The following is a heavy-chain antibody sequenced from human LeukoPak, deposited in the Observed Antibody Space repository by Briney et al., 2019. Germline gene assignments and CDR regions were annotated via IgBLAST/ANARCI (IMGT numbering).Heavy chain of an antibody. CDR2: ISYDGSNK. J-gene: IGHJ6*03. D-gene: IGHD6-25*01. V-gene: IGHV3-30*04. Sequence: GGSLRLSCAASGFTFSSYAMHWVRQAPGKGLEWVAVISYDGSNKYYADSVKGRFTISRDNSKNTLYLQMNSLRAEDTAVYYCARAADYYYVDVWGRGTTVTVSS. CDR1: GFTFSSYA. CDR3: ARAADYYYVDV.